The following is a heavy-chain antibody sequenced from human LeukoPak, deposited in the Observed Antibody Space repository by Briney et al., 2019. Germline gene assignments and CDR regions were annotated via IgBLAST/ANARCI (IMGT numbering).Heavy chain of an antibody. CDR2: IYYSGST. Sequence: SETLSLTCTVSGGSISSHYWSWIRQPPGKGLEWIGYIYYSGSTNYNPSLKSRVTISVDTSKNQFSLKLSSVTAADTAVYYCARYSSSSYLDYWGQGTLVTVSS. D-gene: IGHD6-6*01. CDR1: GGSISSHY. V-gene: IGHV4-59*11. CDR3: ARYSSSSYLDY. J-gene: IGHJ4*02.